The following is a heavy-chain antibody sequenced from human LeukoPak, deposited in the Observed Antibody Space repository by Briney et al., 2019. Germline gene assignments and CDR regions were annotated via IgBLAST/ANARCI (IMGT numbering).Heavy chain of an antibody. D-gene: IGHD3-22*01. CDR1: GFTFSSYW. CDR3: ARGADYYDIDY. V-gene: IGHV3-74*01. J-gene: IGHJ4*02. CDR2: INSDGSST. Sequence: GGSLRLSCAASGFTFSSYWMHWVRQAPGKGLLWVSRINSDGSSTSYADSVKGRFTISRDNAKSTLYLQMNSLRAEDTAVYYCARGADYYDIDYWGQGTLVTVSS.